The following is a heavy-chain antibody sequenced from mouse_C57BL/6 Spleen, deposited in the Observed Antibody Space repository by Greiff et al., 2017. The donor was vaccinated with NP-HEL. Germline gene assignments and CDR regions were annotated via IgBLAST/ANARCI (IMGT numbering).Heavy chain of an antibody. CDR2: IYPGDGDT. J-gene: IGHJ4*01. Sequence: QVQLKESGPELVKPGASVKISCKASGYAFSSSWMNWVKQRPGKGLEWIGRIYPGDGDTNYNGKFKGKATLTADKSSSTAYMQLSSLTSEDSAVYFWARKLRLGAMYYWGQGTSVTVSS. CDR1: GYAFSSSW. V-gene: IGHV1-82*01. CDR3: ARKLRLGAMYY. D-gene: IGHD3-2*02.